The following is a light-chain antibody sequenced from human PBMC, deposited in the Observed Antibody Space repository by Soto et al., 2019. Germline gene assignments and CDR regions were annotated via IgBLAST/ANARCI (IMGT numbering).Light chain of an antibody. J-gene: IGLJ3*02. CDR3: GTWDASLSWGV. Sequence: QLVLTQPPSVSAAPGQRVTISCSGSTSNIGYYYVSWYQQIPGTAPKLLIYDTYKRPSGIPDRFSGSRSGTSATLVITGLQTGDEADYFCGTWDASLSWGVFGGGTKLTVL. V-gene: IGLV1-51*01. CDR1: TSNIGYYY. CDR2: DTY.